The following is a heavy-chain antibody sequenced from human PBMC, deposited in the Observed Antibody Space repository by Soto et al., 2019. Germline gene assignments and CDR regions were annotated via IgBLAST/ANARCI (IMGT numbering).Heavy chain of an antibody. CDR1: GFSLSTSGVG. J-gene: IGHJ6*02. CDR3: AHRRVYYAMDV. Sequence: QITLKESGPTLVKPTQTLTLTCTFSGFSLSTSGVGVGWIRQPPGKALELLAVIYWDDDKRYSPSLKTRLTLTKDTSKNQVVLTMTNIDPVDTATYYCAHRRVYYAMDVWGQGTTVTVSS. V-gene: IGHV2-5*02. CDR2: IYWDDDK.